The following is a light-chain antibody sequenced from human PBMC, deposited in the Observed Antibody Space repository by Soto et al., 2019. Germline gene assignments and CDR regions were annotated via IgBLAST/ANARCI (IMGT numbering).Light chain of an antibody. J-gene: IGKJ1*01. CDR3: QQYYSYPPWT. CDR1: QSISSW. V-gene: IGKV1-5*01. CDR2: DAS. Sequence: DIQMTQSPSTLSASLGDRVTITCRASQSISSWLAWYQQKPGKAPKLLIYDASSLESGVPSRFSGSGSGTEFTLTISCLQSEDFATYYCQQYYSYPPWTFGQGTKVDI.